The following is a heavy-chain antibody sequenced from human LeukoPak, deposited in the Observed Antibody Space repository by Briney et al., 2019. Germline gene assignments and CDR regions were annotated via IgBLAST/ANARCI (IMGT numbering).Heavy chain of an antibody. J-gene: IGHJ4*02. CDR1: GYTFTSYY. CDR3: ARDHEYYYGSGSYYPGGCDY. CDR2: INPSGGST. Sequence: ASVKVSCKASGYTFTSYYMHWVRQAPGQGLEWMGIINPSGGSTSYAQKFQGRVTMTRDTSTSTVYMELSSLRSKDTAVYYCARDHEYYYGSGSYYPGGCDYWGQGTLVTVSP. V-gene: IGHV1-46*01. D-gene: IGHD3-10*01.